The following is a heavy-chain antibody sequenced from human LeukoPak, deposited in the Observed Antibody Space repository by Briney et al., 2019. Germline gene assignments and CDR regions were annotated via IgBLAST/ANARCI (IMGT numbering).Heavy chain of an antibody. CDR2: ISSSSSTI. CDR1: GFTFSDYY. Sequence: GGSLRLSCAASGFTFSDYYMSWSRQAPGKGLEWVSYISSSSSTISYADSVKGRFTISRDNAKNSLYLQMNSLRDEDTAVYYCARDEYYYGSGSYSATVWFDYRGQGTLVTVSS. J-gene: IGHJ4*02. V-gene: IGHV3-11*01. D-gene: IGHD3-10*01. CDR3: ARDEYYYGSGSYSATVWFDY.